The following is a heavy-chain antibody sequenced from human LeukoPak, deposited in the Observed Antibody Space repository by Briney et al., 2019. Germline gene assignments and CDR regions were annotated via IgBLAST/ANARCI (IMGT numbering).Heavy chain of an antibody. Sequence: ASVKVSCTASGYTFTSFEINWVRQATGQGLEWMGWMNPNSGNTVYAQKFQGRVTMTRDTSISTAYMELSSLRSDDTAVYYCARTDWHYFLFWGQGTLISVTS. CDR1: GYTFTSFE. J-gene: IGHJ4*02. V-gene: IGHV1-8*01. D-gene: IGHD3/OR15-3a*01. CDR3: ARTDWHYFLF. CDR2: MNPNSGNT.